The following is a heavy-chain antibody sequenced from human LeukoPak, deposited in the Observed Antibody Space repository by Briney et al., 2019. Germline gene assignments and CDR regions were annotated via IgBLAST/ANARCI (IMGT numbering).Heavy chain of an antibody. V-gene: IGHV7-4-1*02. CDR2: ISTNTGNP. Sequence: ASVKVSCKASGGTFSSYAISWVRQAPGQGLEWMGWISTNTGNPTYAQGFTGRFVFSLDTSVSTAYLQISSLKAEDTAVYYCARSIGAAGYMDVWGKGTTVTVSS. D-gene: IGHD6-13*01. CDR1: GGTFSSYA. CDR3: ARSIGAAGYMDV. J-gene: IGHJ6*03.